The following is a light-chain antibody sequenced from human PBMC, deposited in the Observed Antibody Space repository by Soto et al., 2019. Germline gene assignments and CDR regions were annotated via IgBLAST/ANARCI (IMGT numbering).Light chain of an antibody. CDR3: RSYDTSLSGVI. CDR2: ADN. J-gene: IGLJ2*01. Sequence: QAVVTQTPSVSGAPGQKITMSCTGSSSNIGAGYDVHWYQQVPGAAPRLLIYADNNRPSGVPDRFSASKSGTSASLAITGLQGEDEANYYSRSYDTSLSGVIFGAGTKLTVL. V-gene: IGLV1-40*01. CDR1: SSNIGAGYD.